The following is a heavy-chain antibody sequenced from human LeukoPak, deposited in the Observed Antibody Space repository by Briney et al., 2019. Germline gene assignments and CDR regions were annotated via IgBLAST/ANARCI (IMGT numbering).Heavy chain of an antibody. CDR1: GGSISSYY. CDR3: ARSARVVAANGDYFYYYLDV. D-gene: IGHD2-15*01. Sequence: SETLSLTCTVSGGSISSYYWSWIRQPPGKGLEWIGYIHYSGGTNYNPSLKSRVTISVDTSKNQFSLKLSSVTAADTAVYYCARSARVVAANGDYFYYYLDVWGKGTTVTVSS. V-gene: IGHV4-59*01. J-gene: IGHJ6*03. CDR2: IHYSGGT.